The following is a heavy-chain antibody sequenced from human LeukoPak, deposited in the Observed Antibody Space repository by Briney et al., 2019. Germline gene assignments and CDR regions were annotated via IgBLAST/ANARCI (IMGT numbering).Heavy chain of an antibody. CDR3: ARDRPGGSSLDY. CDR2: LFNSGTT. J-gene: IGHJ4*02. Sequence: SETLSLTCTVSGGSFSSGDYSWNWIRQPAGQGLEWIGRLFNSGTTNYNPSLKSRVTISVDTSKNQFSLKLSSVTAADTAVYYCARDRPGGSSLDYWGQGTLVTVSS. V-gene: IGHV4-61*10. CDR1: GGSFSSGDYS. D-gene: IGHD6-13*01.